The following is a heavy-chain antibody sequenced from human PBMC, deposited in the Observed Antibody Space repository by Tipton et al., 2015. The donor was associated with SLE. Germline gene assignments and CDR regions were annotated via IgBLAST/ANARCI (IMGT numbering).Heavy chain of an antibody. J-gene: IGHJ4*02. CDR2: IIPIFGKA. Sequence: QLVQSGAEVKKPGSSVKVSCKASGGTFSSYAIGWVRQAPGQGLEGMGRIIPIFGKANYAQKFQGRVTITADESTSTAYMELSSLRSEDTAVYYCARGSLYSGSPLAYWGQGTLVTVSS. D-gene: IGHD1-26*01. CDR1: GGTFSSYA. V-gene: IGHV1-69*18. CDR3: ARGSLYSGSPLAY.